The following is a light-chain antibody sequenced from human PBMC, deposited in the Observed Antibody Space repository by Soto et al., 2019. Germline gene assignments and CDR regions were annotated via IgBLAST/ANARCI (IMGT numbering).Light chain of an antibody. V-gene: IGLV2-14*01. J-gene: IGLJ1*01. CDR2: DVT. CDR3: SPYTRSSTHV. Sequence: QSALTQPASVSGAPGQSITISCTGTSSDVGGYNYVSWYQQHPGKAPKLMIYDVTNRPSGVSNRFSGSKSGNTASLTISGLQAEDEADYYCSPYTRSSTHVFGTGTKLTVL. CDR1: SSDVGGYNY.